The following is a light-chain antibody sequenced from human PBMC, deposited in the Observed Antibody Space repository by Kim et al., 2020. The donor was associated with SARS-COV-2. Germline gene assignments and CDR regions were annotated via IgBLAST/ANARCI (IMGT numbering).Light chain of an antibody. CDR2: AAS. J-gene: IGKJ5*01. CDR3: QQSYSTPLN. V-gene: IGKV1-39*01. CDR1: QSISSY. Sequence: DIQMTQSPSSLSASVGDRVTITCRASQSISSYLNWYQQKPGKAPKLLIYAASSLQSGVPSRFSGSGSGTDFTLTISSLQPEDFATYYCQQSYSTPLNFGQETRLEIK.